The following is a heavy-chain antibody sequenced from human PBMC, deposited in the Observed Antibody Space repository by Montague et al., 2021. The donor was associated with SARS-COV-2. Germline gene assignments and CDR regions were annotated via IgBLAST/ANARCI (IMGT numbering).Heavy chain of an antibody. CDR2: IYYTGNT. CDR3: ARFFGPYYYGLDV. Sequence: SETLSLTCTVSGGSLSTYYCSWIRQPPGKGLECIGYIYYTGNTNYNPSLKSRVTISVDTSKNQFSLKLGSVTAADTAVYYCARFFGPYYYGLDVWGQGTTVTVSS. V-gene: IGHV4-59*13. J-gene: IGHJ6*02. D-gene: IGHD3-10*01. CDR1: GGSLSTYY.